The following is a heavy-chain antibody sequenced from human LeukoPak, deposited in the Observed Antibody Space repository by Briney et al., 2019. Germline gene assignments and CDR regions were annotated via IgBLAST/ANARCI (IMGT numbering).Heavy chain of an antibody. J-gene: IGHJ3*02. V-gene: IGHV3-7*03. CDR2: IKQDGSEK. CDR3: ARAGVLWFGGFDAFDI. CDR1: GFTFSSYW. D-gene: IGHD3-10*01. Sequence: PGGSLRLSCAASGFTFSSYWMSWVRQAPGKGLEWVANIKQDGSEKYYVDSVKGRFTISRDNAKNSLYLQMNSLRAEDTAVYYCARAGVLWFGGFDAFDIWGQGTMVTVSS.